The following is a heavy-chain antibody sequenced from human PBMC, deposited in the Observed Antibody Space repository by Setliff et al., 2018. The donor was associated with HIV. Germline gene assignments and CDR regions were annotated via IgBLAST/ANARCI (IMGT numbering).Heavy chain of an antibody. V-gene: IGHV4-59*01. D-gene: IGHD3-16*01. CDR2: IYWTGKT. J-gene: IGHJ5*02. CDR1: DSAMDSYY. CDR3: VTDWFDP. Sequence: SETLSLTCTVSDSAMDSYYWSWVRQSPGRGLEYIGYIYWTGKTDYNPSLKSRVTISRDNSKNTLYLQMNSLRPEDTAVYYCVTDWFDPWGQGTLVTVSS.